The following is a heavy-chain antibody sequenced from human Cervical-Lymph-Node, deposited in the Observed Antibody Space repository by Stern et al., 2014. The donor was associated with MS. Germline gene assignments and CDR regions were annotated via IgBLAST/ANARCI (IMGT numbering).Heavy chain of an antibody. D-gene: IGHD4-17*01. Sequence: EVQLVESGGGLVQPGGSLRLSCAASGFTFSSYSMNWVRQAPGKGLERVSYISSSSSTIYYADSVKGRFTISRDNAKNSLYLQMNSLRDEDTAVYYCARDSGDYGPYWYFDLWGRGTLVTVSS. CDR3: ARDSGDYGPYWYFDL. CDR2: ISSSSSTI. J-gene: IGHJ2*01. V-gene: IGHV3-48*02. CDR1: GFTFSSYS.